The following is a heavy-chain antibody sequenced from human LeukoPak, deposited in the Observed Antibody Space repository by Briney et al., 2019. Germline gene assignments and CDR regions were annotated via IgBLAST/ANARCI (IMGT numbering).Heavy chain of an antibody. V-gene: IGHV4-4*07. CDR1: GGSISGYL. J-gene: IGHJ4*02. CDR3: AREPTSGREPTSGRPLDY. CDR2: IYSSGSN. D-gene: IGHD5-12*01. Sequence: SETLSLTCTVSGGSISGYLWSWIRQPAGKGLEWIGRIYSSGSNNYNPSLKSRVTMSLDTSKNHLSLNLSSVTAADTAVYYCAREPTSGREPTSGRPLDYWGQGTLVTVPS.